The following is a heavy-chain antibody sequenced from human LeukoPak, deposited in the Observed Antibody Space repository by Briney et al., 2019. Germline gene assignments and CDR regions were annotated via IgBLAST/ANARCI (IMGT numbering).Heavy chain of an antibody. CDR2: IKQDGSEK. CDR1: GFTFSSYW. CDR3: ARDLGGCSYGPWFDP. V-gene: IGHV3-7*01. D-gene: IGHD5-18*01. Sequence: GGSLRLSCAASGFTFSSYWMSWVRQAPGKGLEWVANIKQDGSEKYYVDSVKGRFTISRDNAKNSLYLQMNSLRAEDTAVYYCARDLGGCSYGPWFDPWGQGTLVTVSS. J-gene: IGHJ5*02.